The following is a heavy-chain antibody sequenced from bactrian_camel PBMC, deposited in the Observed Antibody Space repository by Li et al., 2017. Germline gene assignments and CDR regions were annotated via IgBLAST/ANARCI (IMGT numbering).Heavy chain of an antibody. V-gene: IGHV3S1*01. J-gene: IGHJ4*01. Sequence: HVQLVESGGGSVQAGGSLRLSCAVAKYTGYCMGWFRQAPGKEGEGVATIDMAGDTTYSDSVKGRFTISKDNDRNTLYLQMNSLKLEDTATYYCATGPGSGGYCSTIEEKYVRWGQGTQ. CDR3: ATGPGSGGYCSTIEEKYVR. CDR2: IDMAGDTT. CDR1: KYTGYC. D-gene: IGHD2*01.